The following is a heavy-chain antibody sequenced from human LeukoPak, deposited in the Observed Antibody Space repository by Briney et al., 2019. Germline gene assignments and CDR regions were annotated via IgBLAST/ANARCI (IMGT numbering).Heavy chain of an antibody. J-gene: IGHJ4*02. V-gene: IGHV1-69*05. D-gene: IGHD6-13*01. Sequence: SVKVSCKASGGTSSSYAISWVRQAPGQGLEWMGGIIPIFGTANYAQKFQGRVTITTDESTSTAYMELSSLRSEDTAVYYCAREKAAAGTHYFDYWGQGTLVTVSS. CDR1: GGTSSSYA. CDR2: IIPIFGTA. CDR3: AREKAAAGTHYFDY.